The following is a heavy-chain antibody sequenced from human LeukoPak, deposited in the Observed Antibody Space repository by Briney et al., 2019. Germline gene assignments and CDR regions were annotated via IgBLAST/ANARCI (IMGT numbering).Heavy chain of an antibody. D-gene: IGHD4-17*01. V-gene: IGHV3-33*01. CDR3: ARDRSNDYGDYWSPAFDI. CDR1: GFTFSSYG. J-gene: IGHJ3*02. CDR2: IWYDGSNK. Sequence: GGSLRFSCAASGFTFSSYGMHWVRQAPGKGLEWVAVIWYDGSNKYYADSVKGRFTISRDNSKNTLYLQMNSLRAEDTAVYYCARDRSNDYGDYWSPAFDIWGQGTMVTVSS.